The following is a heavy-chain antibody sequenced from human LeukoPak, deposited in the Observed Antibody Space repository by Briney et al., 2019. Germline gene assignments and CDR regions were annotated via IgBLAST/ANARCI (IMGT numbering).Heavy chain of an antibody. CDR3: ARGPGSGSYFAWFDH. CDR1: GGSFSGVY. Sequence: SETLSLTCAVYGGSFSGVYWSWIRQPPGKGLEWIGEINHSGSTNYNPSLKSRVTVSVDTFKNQFSLKLSSVTAADTAVYYCARGPGSGSYFAWFDHWGQGTPVTVSS. D-gene: IGHD3-10*01. V-gene: IGHV4-34*01. CDR2: INHSGST. J-gene: IGHJ5*02.